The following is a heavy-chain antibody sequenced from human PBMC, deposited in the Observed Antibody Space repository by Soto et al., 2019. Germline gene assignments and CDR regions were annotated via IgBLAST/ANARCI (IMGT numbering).Heavy chain of an antibody. V-gene: IGHV4-30-4*01. CDR2: IYYSGST. CDR1: GGSISSGDYY. J-gene: IGHJ4*02. D-gene: IGHD3-3*01. Sequence: TSETLSLTCTVSGGSISSGDYYWSWIRQPPGKGLEWIGYIYYSGSTYYNPSLKSRVTISVDTSKNQFSLKLSSVTAADTAVYYCARVDFWSGYYYFDYWGQGTLVNVSS. CDR3: ARVDFWSGYYYFDY.